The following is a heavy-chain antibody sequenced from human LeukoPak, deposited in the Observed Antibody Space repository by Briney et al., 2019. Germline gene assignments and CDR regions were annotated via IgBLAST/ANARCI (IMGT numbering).Heavy chain of an antibody. J-gene: IGHJ4*02. Sequence: GGSLRLSCAASGFTFSSYGMHWVRQAPGKGLEWVAFIRYDGSNKYYADSVKGRFTISRDNSKNTLYLQMNSLRAEDTAVYYCAKDHWDIVVVPAALTASYYFDYWGQGTLVTVSS. CDR1: GFTFSSYG. D-gene: IGHD2-2*01. CDR2: IRYDGSNK. V-gene: IGHV3-30*02. CDR3: AKDHWDIVVVPAALTASYYFDY.